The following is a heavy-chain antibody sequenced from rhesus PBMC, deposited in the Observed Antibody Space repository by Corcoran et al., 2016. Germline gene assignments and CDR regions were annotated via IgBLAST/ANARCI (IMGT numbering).Heavy chain of an antibody. J-gene: IGHJ3*01. CDR3: VKWGGLLGAFDF. V-gene: IGHV4-57*02. Sequence: QLQLQEAGPGMENTAETMTHTSVVDGGSITSNRRTGIPQPPAKGLEWIGRISGSGGSSMYNPSLKSRVTISMYTSKNSLSLKLISVTVAATAVYYCVKWGGLLGAFDFWGQGLRVTVSS. CDR1: GGSITSNR. D-gene: IGHD3-3*01. CDR2: ISGSGGSS.